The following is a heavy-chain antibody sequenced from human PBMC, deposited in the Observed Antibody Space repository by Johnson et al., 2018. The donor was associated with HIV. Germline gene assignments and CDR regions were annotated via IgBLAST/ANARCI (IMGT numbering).Heavy chain of an antibody. Sequence: QMLLVESGGGVVQPGGSLRLSCAASGFTFSSYGMHWVRQAPGKGLEWVAFIRYDASNKYYADTVTGRLPISRDNSKNTVFLQMDSRRGEDTADYYCARDPGNGGRPFDAFDIWGQGTMVTVSS. D-gene: IGHD4-23*01. V-gene: IGHV3-30*02. CDR1: GFTFSSYG. CDR2: IRYDASNK. CDR3: ARDPGNGGRPFDAFDI. J-gene: IGHJ3*02.